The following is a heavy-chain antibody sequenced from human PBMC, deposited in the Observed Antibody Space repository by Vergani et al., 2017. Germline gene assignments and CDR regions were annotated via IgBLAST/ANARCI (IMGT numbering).Heavy chain of an antibody. CDR2: IAYDGKNK. CDR3: ARKHISNYYDSXGYYYMGYYYGMDV. Sequence: QVQLVESGGGVVQPGRSLRLSCAASGFTFSSYGMHWVRQAPGKGLEWVAVIAYDGKNKYFADSVKGRFTISRDNSKNTLYLQMNSLRAEDTAVYYCARKHISNYYDSXGYYYMGYYYGMDVWGQGTTVTVSS. V-gene: IGHV3-30*03. J-gene: IGHJ6*02. CDR1: GFTFSSYG. D-gene: IGHD3-22*01.